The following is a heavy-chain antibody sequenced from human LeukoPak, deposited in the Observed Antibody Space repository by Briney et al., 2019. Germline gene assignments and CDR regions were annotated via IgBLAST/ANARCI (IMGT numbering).Heavy chain of an antibody. CDR1: GFSFSNYW. V-gene: IGHV3-74*01. D-gene: IGHD3-10*01. CDR3: ARLGSVSTLDC. CDR2: ISSDGSST. Sequence: GGSLRLSCAASGFSFSNYWMHWVRQAPGKGLVWVSRISSDGSSTIYAYSVKGRFTISRDNAKTKMDLQMNSLSDEDTAVYYCARLGSVSTLDCWRQGILVSVSS. J-gene: IGHJ4*02.